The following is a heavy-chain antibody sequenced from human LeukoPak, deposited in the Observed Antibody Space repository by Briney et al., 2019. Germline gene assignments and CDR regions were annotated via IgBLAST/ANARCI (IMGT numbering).Heavy chain of an antibody. D-gene: IGHD1-26*01. CDR1: GFIFSSYS. CDR3: AKDPSGTFSYLAFDV. CDR2: ITGGGDVT. J-gene: IGHJ3*01. V-gene: IGHV3-48*04. Sequence: PGGSLRLSCAASGFIFSSYSMNWVRQAPGQGLEWVAYITGGGDVTHYGDSVKGRFTVSRDNAKNSLFLQLNSLSAEDTATYYCAKDPSGTFSYLAFDVWGQGTMVT.